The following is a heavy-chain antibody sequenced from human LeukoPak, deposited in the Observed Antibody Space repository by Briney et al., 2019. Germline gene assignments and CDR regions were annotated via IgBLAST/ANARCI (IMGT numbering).Heavy chain of an antibody. CDR1: GFTFSSYS. CDR2: ISSSSSYI. J-gene: IGHJ4*02. CDR3: ARDRVSSGLCDY. Sequence: PGGSLRLSCAASGFTFSSYSMNWVRQAPGKGLEWVSSISSSSSYIYYADSVKGRFTISRDNAKNSLYLQMNSLRAEDTAVYYCARDRVSSGLCDYWGQGTLVTVSS. D-gene: IGHD3-22*01. V-gene: IGHV3-21*01.